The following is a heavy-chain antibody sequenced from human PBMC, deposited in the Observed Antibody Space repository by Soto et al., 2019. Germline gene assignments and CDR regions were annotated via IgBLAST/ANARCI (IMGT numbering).Heavy chain of an antibody. CDR3: ARRSYGDYWWFDP. CDR2: IYPGNSDT. Sequence: VESLKISCKGSGYIFSSYWICWCLQMPGKVLEWMAIIYPGNSDTRYSPSFQGQVTISADKSISTAYLQWSSLKASDAAMYYCARRSYGDYWWFDPWGQGTLVTVSS. CDR1: GYIFSSYW. V-gene: IGHV5-51*01. D-gene: IGHD4-17*01. J-gene: IGHJ5*02.